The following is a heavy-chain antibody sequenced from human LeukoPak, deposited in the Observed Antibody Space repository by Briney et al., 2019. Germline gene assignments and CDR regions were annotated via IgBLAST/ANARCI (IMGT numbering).Heavy chain of an antibody. J-gene: IGHJ4*02. Sequence: PGGSLRLSCAASGFTFSSYAMSWVRQAPGKGLEWVSAITTSGDTTYYADSVKGRFTISRDDSKNTLYLQMNSLRAEDTAVYYCAKVGPAHPYYFDYWGQGTLVTVSS. V-gene: IGHV3-23*01. D-gene: IGHD2-2*01. CDR2: ITTSGDTT. CDR3: AKVGPAHPYYFDY. CDR1: GFTFSSYA.